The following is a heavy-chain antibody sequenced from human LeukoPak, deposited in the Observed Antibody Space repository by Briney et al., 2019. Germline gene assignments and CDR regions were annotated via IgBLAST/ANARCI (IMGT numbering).Heavy chain of an antibody. Sequence: SETLSLTCTVSGGPISSGGYYWTWIRQHPGKGLGWIGYIYYSGSTYYNPSLKSQVTISVDTSKNQFSLKLSSVTAADTAVYYCARVAVRGVLTDYWGQGTLVTVSS. D-gene: IGHD3-10*01. J-gene: IGHJ4*02. CDR3: ARVAVRGVLTDY. CDR2: IYYSGST. V-gene: IGHV4-31*01. CDR1: GGPISSGGYY.